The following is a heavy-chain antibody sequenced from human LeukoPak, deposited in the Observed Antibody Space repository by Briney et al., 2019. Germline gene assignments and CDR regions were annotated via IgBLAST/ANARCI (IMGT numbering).Heavy chain of an antibody. CDR2: ISSGSGYI. Sequence: GGSLRLSCAASGFNFSLYGMSWVRQAPGKGLEWVSSISSGSGYIYYADSVKGRFTISRDNAKDSLYLQMNSLRAEDTAVYYCARSDWGYWGQGTLVTVSS. CDR3: ARSDWGY. D-gene: IGHD3-16*01. J-gene: IGHJ4*02. CDR1: GFNFSLYG. V-gene: IGHV3-21*01.